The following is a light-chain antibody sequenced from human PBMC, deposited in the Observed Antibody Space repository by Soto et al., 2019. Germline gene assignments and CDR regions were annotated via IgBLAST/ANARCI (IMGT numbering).Light chain of an antibody. CDR3: QHCGISPHT. J-gene: IGKJ1*01. Sequence: EVVLPQSPGTLSLSPGERAPLSFRASQSVGSSYLAWYQQKPGQAPRLLIYDASSRATGIPDRFSGSGSGTDFTLTISRLEPEDFAVYFCQHCGISPHTFGQGTKVDIK. CDR2: DAS. V-gene: IGKV3-20*01. CDR1: QSVGSSY.